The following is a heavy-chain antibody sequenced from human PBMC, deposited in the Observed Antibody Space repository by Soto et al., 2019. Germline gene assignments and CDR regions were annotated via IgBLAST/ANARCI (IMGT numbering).Heavy chain of an antibody. Sequence: GASVKVSCKASGYTFTSYAMHWLLQAPGQMLEWMGWINAGNGNTKYSQKFQGRVTITPDTTNNQISLQLNSVIPEDAAVYYCVRQPLANLALYGMDVWGQGTTVTVSS. CDR2: INAGNGNT. V-gene: IGHV1-3*01. D-gene: IGHD6-6*01. CDR1: GYTFTSYA. CDR3: VRQPLANLALYGMDV. J-gene: IGHJ6*02.